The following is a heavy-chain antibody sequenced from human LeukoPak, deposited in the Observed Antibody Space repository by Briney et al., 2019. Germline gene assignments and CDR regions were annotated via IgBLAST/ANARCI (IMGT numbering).Heavy chain of an antibody. Sequence: PGGSLRLSCAASGFTFSSYEMNWVRQAPGKGLEWVSYISSSGSTIYYADSVKGRFTISRDNAKNSLYLQMNSLRAEDTAVYYCARVFPGYSYGYLVDYWGQGTLVTVSS. CDR2: ISSSGSTI. CDR1: GFTFSSYE. CDR3: ARVFPGYSYGYLVDY. J-gene: IGHJ4*02. D-gene: IGHD5-18*01. V-gene: IGHV3-48*03.